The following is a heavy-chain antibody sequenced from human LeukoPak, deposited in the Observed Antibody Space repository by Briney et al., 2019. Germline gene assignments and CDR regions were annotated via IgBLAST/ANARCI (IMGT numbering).Heavy chain of an antibody. D-gene: IGHD4-23*01. Sequence: GGSLRLSCAASGFTFSNYALSWVRQAPGKGLEWVSTISGSAGSTYYTDSVKGRFTISRDNSKNTLYLQMNSLRAEDTAAYYCAKHGGGNHFDYWGQGTLVTVSS. J-gene: IGHJ4*02. CDR1: GFTFSNYA. CDR3: AKHGGGNHFDY. CDR2: ISGSAGST. V-gene: IGHV3-23*01.